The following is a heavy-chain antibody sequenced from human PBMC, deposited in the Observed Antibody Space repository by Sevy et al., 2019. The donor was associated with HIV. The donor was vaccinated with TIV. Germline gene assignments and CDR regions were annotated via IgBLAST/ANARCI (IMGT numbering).Heavy chain of an antibody. CDR3: ARPYGSGSWQAFDI. CDR2: ISSSSNYI. J-gene: IGHJ3*02. D-gene: IGHD3-10*01. V-gene: IGHV3-21*01. Sequence: GGSLRLSCAASGFTFSTYTMNWVRQAPGKGLQWVSSISSSSNYIYYADSVKGRFTISRDNATNSLYIQMNSLRAEDTAVYHCARPYGSGSWQAFDIWGQGTMVTVSS. CDR1: GFTFSTYT.